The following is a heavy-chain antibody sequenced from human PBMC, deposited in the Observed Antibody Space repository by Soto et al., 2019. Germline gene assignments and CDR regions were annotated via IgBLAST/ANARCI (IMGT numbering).Heavy chain of an antibody. V-gene: IGHV3-23*01. Sequence: PGGSLRLSCAASGFTFSSYAMSWVRQAPGKGLEWVAAISGSGGSTSYADSVKGRLTLSRDNAKNTLYLQMNSLRAEDTAVYYCARGISNYYGMDVWGQGTTVTVSS. CDR2: ISGSGGST. CDR1: GFTFSSYA. D-gene: IGHD2-15*01. J-gene: IGHJ6*02. CDR3: ARGISNYYGMDV.